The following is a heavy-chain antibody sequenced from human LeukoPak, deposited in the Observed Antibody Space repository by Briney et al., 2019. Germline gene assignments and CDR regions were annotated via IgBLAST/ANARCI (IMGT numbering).Heavy chain of an antibody. Sequence: GGSLRLSCAASGFTFSSYAMSWVRQAPGKGLEWVSAISGSGGSTYYADSVKGRFTISRDNSKNTLYLQMNSLRAEDTAVYYCAKDLRASFNLDILTGYYTTNFDYWGQGTLVTVSS. J-gene: IGHJ4*02. V-gene: IGHV3-23*01. CDR1: GFTFSSYA. CDR3: AKDLRASFNLDILTGYYTTNFDY. CDR2: ISGSGGST. D-gene: IGHD3-9*01.